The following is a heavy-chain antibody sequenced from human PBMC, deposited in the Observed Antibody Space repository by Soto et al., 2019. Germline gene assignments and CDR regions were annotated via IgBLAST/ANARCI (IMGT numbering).Heavy chain of an antibody. CDR3: GKVLIGATRHTDVDS. Sequence: QVQLQESGPGLLKPLETLSLTCTVSGVSLNSGHYYWVWIRQSPGKGLAWFASIYYDEGTYYNPSLKSRVTISTDKPKNQFSLTLKSVTAADTAVYYCGKVLIGATRHTDVDSWGQGALVTVSS. CDR1: GVSLNSGHYY. J-gene: IGHJ4*02. CDR2: IYYDEGT. V-gene: IGHV4-39*01. D-gene: IGHD2-15*01.